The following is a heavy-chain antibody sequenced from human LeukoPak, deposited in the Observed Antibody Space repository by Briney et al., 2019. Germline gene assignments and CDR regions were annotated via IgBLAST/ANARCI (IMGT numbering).Heavy chain of an antibody. CDR1: GITLSNYG. CDR3: ATRGIVIRVILVGFHKEAYYFDS. J-gene: IGHJ4*02. V-gene: IGHV3-23*01. Sequence: GGSLRLSCAVSGITLSNYGMTWVRQAPGKGLECVAGISDSGGSTNYADSVKCRFTISRDNPKNTLYLQMNSLRADDTAVYFCATRGIVIRVILVGFHKEAYYFDSCGQGALVTVSS. CDR2: ISDSGGST. D-gene: IGHD3-16*01.